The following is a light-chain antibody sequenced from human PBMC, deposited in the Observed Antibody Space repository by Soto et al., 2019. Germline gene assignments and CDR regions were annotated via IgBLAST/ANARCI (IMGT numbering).Light chain of an antibody. CDR1: QSVSSSY. CDR3: QQYGSSPFP. J-gene: IGKJ3*01. CDR2: DAS. Sequence: EIVLTQSPATLSLSPGERATLSCGASQSVSSSYLAWYQQKPGLAPRLLIYDASSRATGIPDRFSCSGSGTDFTLNISRLEPEDFSVYYCQQYGSSPFPFGPGTKVDIK. V-gene: IGKV3D-20*01.